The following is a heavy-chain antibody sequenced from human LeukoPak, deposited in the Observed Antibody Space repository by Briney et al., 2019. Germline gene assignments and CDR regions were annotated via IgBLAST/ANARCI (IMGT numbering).Heavy chain of an antibody. CDR2: IRQDGGEK. D-gene: IGHD6-19*01. J-gene: IGHJ4*02. CDR3: ARAVAGTLIYFDN. Sequence: GGSLRLSCAASGFTFGTYWMTWVRQAPGKGLEWVANIRQDGGEKWYVDSVKGRFTISRDNAKNSLYLQMNSLRAEDTAVYYCARAVAGTLIYFDNWGQGTLVTVYS. V-gene: IGHV3-7*04. CDR1: GFTFGTYW.